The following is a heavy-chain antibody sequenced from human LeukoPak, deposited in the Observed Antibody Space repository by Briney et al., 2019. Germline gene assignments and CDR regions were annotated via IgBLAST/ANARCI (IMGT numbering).Heavy chain of an antibody. CDR1: GFSISDYW. V-gene: IGHV3-7*01. CDR2: INEDGTIQ. D-gene: IGHD2/OR15-2a*01. J-gene: IGHJ4*01. CDR3: ASRESSMSRSH. Sequence: GGSLRLSCAASGFSISDYWMNWVRLVPGKGLEWVANINEDGTIQYYVASLRGRFTISRNNAKNSLYLQMNSLGAEDPAVYYCASRESSMSRSHWGHGTLVTVSS.